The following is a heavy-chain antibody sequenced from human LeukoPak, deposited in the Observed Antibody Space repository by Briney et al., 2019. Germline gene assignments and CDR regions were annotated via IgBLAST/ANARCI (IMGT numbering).Heavy chain of an antibody. Sequence: GASVKVSCKASGYTFTIYYMHWVRQAPGQGLEWMGWINPNSGTTTYAQKFQGRVTITRDTSISTAYMELSGLTSDDTGVYYCARNPPYCTSTDCYNDYWGQGTLVTVSS. J-gene: IGHJ4*02. CDR2: INPNSGTT. D-gene: IGHD2-2*02. CDR3: ARNPPYCTSTDCYNDY. CDR1: GYTFTIYY. V-gene: IGHV1-2*02.